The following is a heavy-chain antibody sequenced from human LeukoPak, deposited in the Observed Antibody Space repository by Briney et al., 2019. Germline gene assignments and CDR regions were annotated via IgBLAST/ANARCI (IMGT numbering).Heavy chain of an antibody. J-gene: IGHJ4*02. Sequence: KASETLSLTCAVSGFSISSGYFWAWIRPSPGKGLEWIGSIFHSGITYYNPSLKSRVTISVDTSKNQFSLKLSSVTAADTAVYYCARVIDSSGPDYWGQGTLVTVSS. CDR2: IFHSGIT. V-gene: IGHV4-38-2*01. D-gene: IGHD3-22*01. CDR1: GFSISSGYF. CDR3: ARVIDSSGPDY.